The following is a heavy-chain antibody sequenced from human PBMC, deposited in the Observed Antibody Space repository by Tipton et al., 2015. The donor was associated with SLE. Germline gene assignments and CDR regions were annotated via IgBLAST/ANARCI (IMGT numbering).Heavy chain of an antibody. CDR2: IYTSGST. J-gene: IGHJ4*02. V-gene: IGHV4-61*02. D-gene: IGHD6-6*01. CDR3: ARDHIYGSSLGY. Sequence: TLSLTCTVSGGSISSGSYYWSWIRQPAGKGLEWIGRIYTSGSTNYNPSLKSRVTISVDTSKNQFSLKLSSVTAADTAVYYCARDHIYGSSLGYWGQGTLVTVSS. CDR1: GGSISSGSYY.